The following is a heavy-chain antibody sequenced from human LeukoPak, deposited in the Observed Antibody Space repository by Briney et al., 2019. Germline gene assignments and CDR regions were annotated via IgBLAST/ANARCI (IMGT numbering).Heavy chain of an antibody. CDR3: AKDRVRSYDFWSGSPYYYFGMDV. CDR2: ISGSDDTT. CDR1: EFSFRNYA. J-gene: IGHJ6*02. V-gene: IGHV3-23*01. Sequence: AGGSLRLSCAASEFSFRNYAMSWVRQAPGKGLEWVSSISGSDDTTYYADSVKGRFTVSRDNYKKTLYPQMNSLRAEDTAIYYCAKDRVRSYDFWSGSPYYYFGMDVWGQGTTVTVSS. D-gene: IGHD3-3*01.